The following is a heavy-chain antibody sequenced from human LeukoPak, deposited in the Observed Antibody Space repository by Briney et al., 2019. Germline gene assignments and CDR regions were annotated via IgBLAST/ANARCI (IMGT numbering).Heavy chain of an antibody. CDR2: IYYSGST. CDR1: GGSILSSSYY. V-gene: IGHV4-39*07. D-gene: IGHD3-16*01. CDR3: ARGLMGGLEYYFDY. J-gene: IGHJ4*02. Sequence: SETLSLICTVSGGSILSSSYYWGWIRQPPGKRLEWIGSIYYSGSTHYNPSLKSRVTISVDTSKNQFSLKLSSVTAADTAVYYRARGLMGGLEYYFDYWGQGTLVTVSS.